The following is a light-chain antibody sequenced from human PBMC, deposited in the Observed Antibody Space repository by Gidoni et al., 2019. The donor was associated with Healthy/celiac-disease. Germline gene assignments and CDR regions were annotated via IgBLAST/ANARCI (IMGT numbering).Light chain of an antibody. V-gene: IGKV2-28*01. J-gene: IGKJ2*02. CDR1: QSLLHSNGYNY. Sequence: EIAMTQSPLSLPVTPGEPASIACRSSQSLLHSNGYNYLDWYLQKPGQSPQLLIYLGSNRASGVPDRFSGSGSGTDFTLKISRVEAEDVGVYYCMQALQTHCTFGQGTKLEIK. CDR2: LGS. CDR3: MQALQTHCT.